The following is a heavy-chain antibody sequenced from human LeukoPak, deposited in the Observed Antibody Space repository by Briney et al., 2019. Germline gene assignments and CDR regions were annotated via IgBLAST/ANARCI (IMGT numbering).Heavy chain of an antibody. V-gene: IGHV1-46*01. CDR1: GYTNTSYY. D-gene: IGHD2-2*01. J-gene: IGHJ4*02. CDR3: ARWCSSTSSEDY. Sequence: GASVTVSCKASGYTNTSYYMHWVRQAPGQGLEWMGIINPSGGSTSYAQKFQGRVTMTRDMSTSTVYMELSSLRSEDTAVYYCARWCSSTSSEDYWGQGTLVTVSS. CDR2: INPSGGST.